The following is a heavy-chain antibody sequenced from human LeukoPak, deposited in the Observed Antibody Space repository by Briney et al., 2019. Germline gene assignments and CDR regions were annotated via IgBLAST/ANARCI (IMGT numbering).Heavy chain of an antibody. V-gene: IGHV4-34*01. CDR2: INHSGST. CDR1: GGSFSGYY. Sequence: SETLSLTCAVYGGSFSGYYWSWIRQPPGKGLGWIGEINHSGSTNYNPSLKSRVTISVDTSKNQFSLKLSSVTAADTAVYYCARRSIYFDYVWGSYRNDAGAFDIWGQGTMVTVSS. CDR3: ARRSIYFDYVWGSYRNDAGAFDI. J-gene: IGHJ3*02. D-gene: IGHD3-16*02.